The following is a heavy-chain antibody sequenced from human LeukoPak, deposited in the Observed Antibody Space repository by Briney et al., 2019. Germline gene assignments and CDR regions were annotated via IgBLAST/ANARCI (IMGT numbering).Heavy chain of an antibody. V-gene: IGHV4-59*01. CDR3: ARKAAAGTDFRDYFDY. CDR2: IYYSGST. CDR1: GGSISSYY. D-gene: IGHD6-13*01. J-gene: IGHJ4*02. Sequence: SETLPLTCTVSGGSISSYYWSWIRQPPGKGLEWIGYIYYSGSTNYNPSLKSRVTISVDTSKNQFSLKLSSVTAADTAVYYCARKAAAGTDFRDYFDYWGQGTLVTVSS.